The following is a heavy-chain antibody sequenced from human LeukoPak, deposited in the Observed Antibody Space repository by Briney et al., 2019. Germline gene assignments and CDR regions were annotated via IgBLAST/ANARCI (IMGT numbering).Heavy chain of an antibody. CDR3: ASVAGTADY. J-gene: IGHJ4*02. CDR1: GGSFSGYY. CDR2: INHSGST. Sequence: PSGTLSLTCAVYGGSFSGYYWSWIRQPPGKGLEWIGEINHSGSTNYNPSLKSRVTISVDTSKNQFSLKLSSVTAADTAVYYCASVAGTADYWGQGTLVTVSS. D-gene: IGHD6-19*01. V-gene: IGHV4-34*01.